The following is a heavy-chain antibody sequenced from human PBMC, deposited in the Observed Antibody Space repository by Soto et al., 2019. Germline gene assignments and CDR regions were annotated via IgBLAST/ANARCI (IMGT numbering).Heavy chain of an antibody. V-gene: IGHV1-18*01. Sequence: ASVKVSCKASAYTFTSYGINWVRQPPGQGLEWMGWISAYNGNTNYAQELQGRVTITTDTSTSTAYMELRRLRSDDTAVYYCAREVALNVADNTENCTHPWGQGPLVTV. CDR2: ISAYNGNT. D-gene: IGHD2-15*01. J-gene: IGHJ5*02. CDR1: AYTFTSYG. CDR3: AREVALNVADNTENCTHP.